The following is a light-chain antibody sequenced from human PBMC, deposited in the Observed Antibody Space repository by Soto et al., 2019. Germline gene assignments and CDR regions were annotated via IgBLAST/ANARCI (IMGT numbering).Light chain of an antibody. CDR3: SSYTRSSTPYV. CDR1: SSDVGGYNY. V-gene: IGLV2-14*01. J-gene: IGLJ1*01. CDR2: EVS. Sequence: QSALTQPASVSGSPGQSITISCTGTSSDVGGYNYVSWYQQHPGKAPKLMIYEVSNRPSRVSNRFSGSKSGNTASLTISGLQAEDEAVYYCSSYTRSSTPYVYGTGTKLTVL.